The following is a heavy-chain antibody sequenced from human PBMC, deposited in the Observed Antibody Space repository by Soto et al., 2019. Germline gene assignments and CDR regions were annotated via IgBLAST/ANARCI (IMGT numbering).Heavy chain of an antibody. CDR2: VHISGHS. Sequence: SETLSLTCTLSGGSVRAPDWWNWVRQSPDKGLEWIAEVHISGHSNYNPSPRSRVSVSIDSSKNQFYLNLNSVTAADTAIYYCARVRQGCSANNCYFDPWGQGTQVTVSS. D-gene: IGHD1-1*01. CDR3: ARVRQGCSANNCYFDP. CDR1: GGSVRAPDW. V-gene: IGHV4-4*02. J-gene: IGHJ5*01.